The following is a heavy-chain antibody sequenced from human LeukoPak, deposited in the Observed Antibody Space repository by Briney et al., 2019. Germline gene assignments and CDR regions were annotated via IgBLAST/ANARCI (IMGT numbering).Heavy chain of an antibody. Sequence: GGSLRLSCAASGFTFSSYWTSWVRQAPGKGLEWVSAISNNGGYTYYADSVQGRFTISRDNSKSTLCLQMNSLRAEDTAVYYCAKQLGYCSDGSCYFPYWGQGTLVTVSS. CDR3: AKQLGYCSDGSCYFPY. D-gene: IGHD2-15*01. CDR1: GFTFSSYW. CDR2: ISNNGGYT. J-gene: IGHJ4*02. V-gene: IGHV3-23*01.